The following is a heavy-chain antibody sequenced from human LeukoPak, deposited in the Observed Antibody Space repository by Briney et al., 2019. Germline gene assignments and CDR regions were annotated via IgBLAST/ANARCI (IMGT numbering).Heavy chain of an antibody. CDR3: ARARRSGYDLGY. J-gene: IGHJ4*02. V-gene: IGHV4-61*02. Sequence: SETLSLTCTVSGGSISSGSYYWSWIRQPAGKGLEWIGRIYTSGSTNYDPSLKSRVTISVDTSKNQFSLKLSSVTAADTAVYYCARARRSGYDLGYWGQGTLVTVSS. D-gene: IGHD5-12*01. CDR1: GGSISSGSYY. CDR2: IYTSGST.